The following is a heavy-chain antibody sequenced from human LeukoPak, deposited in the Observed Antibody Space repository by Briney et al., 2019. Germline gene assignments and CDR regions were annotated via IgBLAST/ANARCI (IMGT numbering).Heavy chain of an antibody. CDR3: AKDSKIVGPTFKSYHYMDV. CDR2: ISDSDGRK. D-gene: IGHD1-26*01. J-gene: IGHJ6*03. V-gene: IGHV3-23*01. Sequence: GGSLRLSCAASGFSFSNYAMSWVRQAPGKGLEWVSAISDSDGRKYYADSVKGRFTISRDNSKNTLYLQMNSLRVEDTAVYYCAKDSKIVGPTFKSYHYMDVWGKGTTVTVSS. CDR1: GFSFSNYA.